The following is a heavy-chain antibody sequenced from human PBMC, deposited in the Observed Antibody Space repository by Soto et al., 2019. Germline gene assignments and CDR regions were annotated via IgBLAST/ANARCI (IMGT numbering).Heavy chain of an antibody. CDR1: GGSVSSGSYY. D-gene: IGHD3-22*01. J-gene: IGHJ4*02. V-gene: IGHV4-61*01. CDR3: ATMSSSGYPLDY. CDR2: IYYTGRT. Sequence: ETLSLTCIVSGGSVSSGSYYWSWIRQPPGKGLEWIGFIYYTGRTSYNPSLKSRVTISVDTSKNQFSLKLSSVTAADTAVYFCATMSSSGYPLDYWGRGTLVTVSS.